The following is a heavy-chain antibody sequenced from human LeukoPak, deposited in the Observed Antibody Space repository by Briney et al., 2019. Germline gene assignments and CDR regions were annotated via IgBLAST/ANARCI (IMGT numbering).Heavy chain of an antibody. CDR2: IYYSGST. CDR1: GGSISSYY. Sequence: PSETLSLTCTVSGGSISSYYWSWIRQPPGKGLEWIGYIYYSGSTNYNPSLKSRVTISVDTSKNQFSLKLSSVTAADTAVYYCARQKDTVTTEAAFDIWGQGTMVTVSS. CDR3: ARQKDTVTTEAAFDI. J-gene: IGHJ3*02. V-gene: IGHV4-59*01. D-gene: IGHD4-17*01.